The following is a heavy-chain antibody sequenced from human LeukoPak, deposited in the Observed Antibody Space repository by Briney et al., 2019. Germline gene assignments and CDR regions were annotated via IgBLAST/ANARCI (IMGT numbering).Heavy chain of an antibody. D-gene: IGHD3-22*01. J-gene: IGHJ3*02. V-gene: IGHV3-74*01. CDR1: GFTFSSYW. Sequence: PGGSLRLSCAASGFTFSSYWMHWVRQAPGKGLVWVSRLNSDGSSTSYADSVKGRFTISRDNAKNTLYLQMNSLRAEDTAVYYCARGATMIKRAFDIWGQGTMVTVSS. CDR3: ARGATMIKRAFDI. CDR2: LNSDGSST.